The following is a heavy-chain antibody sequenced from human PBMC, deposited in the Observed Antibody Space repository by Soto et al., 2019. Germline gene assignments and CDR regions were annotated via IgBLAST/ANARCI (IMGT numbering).Heavy chain of an antibody. CDR3: ARDSERITGTTLYGMDV. CDR2: IYYSGST. J-gene: IGHJ6*02. Sequence: PSETLSLTCTVYGGSVSSGSYYWGWIRQPPGKGLEWIGYIYYSGSTNYNPSLKSRVTISVDTSKNQFSLKLSSVTAADTAVYYCARDSERITGTTLYGMDVWGQGTTGTVSS. D-gene: IGHD1-7*01. V-gene: IGHV4-61*01. CDR1: GGSVSSGSYY.